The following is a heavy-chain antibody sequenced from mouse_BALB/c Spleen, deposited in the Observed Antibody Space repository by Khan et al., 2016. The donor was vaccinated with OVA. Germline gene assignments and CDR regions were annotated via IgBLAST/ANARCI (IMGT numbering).Heavy chain of an antibody. D-gene: IGHD3-2*02. Sequence: QVQLKQSGAELVRPGASVKLSCKTSGYIFTSYWIHWVKQRSGQGLEWIARIYPGTDNSYYNEKFKDKAPLTADKSSSTAYMQLSSLKSEDSDVYFCAREEALYHVDHWGQGTTLTVSS. CDR3: AREEALYHVDH. J-gene: IGHJ2*01. CDR2: IYPGTDNS. V-gene: IGHV1-76*01. CDR1: GYIFTSYW.